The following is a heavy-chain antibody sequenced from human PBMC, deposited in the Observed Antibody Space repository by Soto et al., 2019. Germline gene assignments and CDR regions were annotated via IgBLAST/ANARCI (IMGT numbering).Heavy chain of an antibody. CDR3: ARATYYYDRSGYLYYFDY. D-gene: IGHD3-22*01. CDR1: GGSISTYY. Sequence: SETLSLTCTVSGGSISTYYWSWIRQPPGKGLEWIGYIYYTGSTNYNPSLESRVTISVDTSKNQFSLKLSSVTAADTAVYYCARATYYYDRSGYLYYFDYWGQGTLVTVS. J-gene: IGHJ4*02. CDR2: IYYTGST. V-gene: IGHV4-59*01.